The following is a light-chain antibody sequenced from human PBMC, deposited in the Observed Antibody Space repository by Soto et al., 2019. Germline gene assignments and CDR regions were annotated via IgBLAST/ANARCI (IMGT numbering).Light chain of an antibody. CDR2: WAS. Sequence: DIVMTQSPDSLAVSLGERATINCKSSQSVLYSSNNKNYLAWYQQRPGHPPKLLIYWASTRESGVPDRFSGSGSGTDFTLTISSLQAEDVAVYYCQQYYITPQVTFGGGTKVEMK. CDR3: QQYYITPQVT. CDR1: QSVLYSSNNKNY. J-gene: IGKJ4*01. V-gene: IGKV4-1*01.